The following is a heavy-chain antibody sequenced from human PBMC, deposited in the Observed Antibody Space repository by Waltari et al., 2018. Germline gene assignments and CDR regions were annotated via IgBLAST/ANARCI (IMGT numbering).Heavy chain of an antibody. CDR2: IYYSGYT. Sequence: QLQLQESGPGLVKPSETLSLTCTVSGDSISSSSYYWGWIRQPPGKGLEWIGSIYYSGYTYYNPSLKSRVAISVDTSKNQFSLKVTSVTASDTAVYYCARGDTSNWFASYFDFWGQGILVSVSS. V-gene: IGHV4-39*01. D-gene: IGHD3-10*01. CDR3: ARGDTSNWFASYFDF. J-gene: IGHJ4*02. CDR1: GDSISSSSYY.